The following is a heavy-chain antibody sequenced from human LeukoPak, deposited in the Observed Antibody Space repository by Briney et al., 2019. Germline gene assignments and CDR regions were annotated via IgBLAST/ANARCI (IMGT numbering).Heavy chain of an antibody. CDR3: SSSKRGVLDVFDI. J-gene: IGHJ3*02. CDR2: TYYRSKWYN. V-gene: IGHV6-1*01. D-gene: IGHD3-10*01. Sequence: SQTLSLTCAFSGDSVSSNRAAWNWIRQSPSRGLEWLGRTYYRSKWYNDYADSVRSRITIYPDTSKSQFSLQLNSVTPEDTALYFCSSSKRGVLDVFDIWGQGTMVTVSS. CDR1: GDSVSSNRAA.